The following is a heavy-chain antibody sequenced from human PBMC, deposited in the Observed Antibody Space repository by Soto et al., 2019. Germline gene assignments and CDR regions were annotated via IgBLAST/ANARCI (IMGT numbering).Heavy chain of an antibody. J-gene: IGHJ4*02. CDR3: ALTLYYYDSSGSGYFDY. CDR2: IYWDDDK. D-gene: IGHD3-22*01. Sequence: GLDLEWLALIYWDDDKRYSPSLKSRLTITKDTSKNQVVLTMTNMDPVDTATYYCALTLYYYDSSGSGYFDYWGQGTLVTVSS. V-gene: IGHV2-5*02.